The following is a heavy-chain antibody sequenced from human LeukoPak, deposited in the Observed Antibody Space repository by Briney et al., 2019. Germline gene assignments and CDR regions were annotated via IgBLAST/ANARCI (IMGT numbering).Heavy chain of an antibody. J-gene: IGHJ4*02. CDR1: GASINSYY. V-gene: IGHV4-4*07. CDR3: AGLYF. CDR2: IYTSGST. Sequence: ASETLSLTCTVSGASINSYYWSWIRQPAGKGLEWIGVIYTSGSTDYNPSLKSRVTMSVDTSRNQFSLKLSSVTAADTAVYYCAGLYFWGQGILVTVSS.